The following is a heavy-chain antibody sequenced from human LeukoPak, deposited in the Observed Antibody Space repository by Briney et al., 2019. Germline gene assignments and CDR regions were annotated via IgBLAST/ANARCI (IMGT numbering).Heavy chain of an antibody. D-gene: IGHD2-21*02. CDR3: ASVDGGGGCYSGGQYCFDSEI. CDR2: IYSGGST. V-gene: IGHV3-53*01. CDR1: GFTVSSNY. Sequence: GGSLRLSCAASGFTVSSNYMSWVRQAPGKGLEWVSVIYSGGSTYYADSVKGRFTISRDNSKNTLYLQMNSLRAEDTAVYYCASVDGGGGCYSGGQYCFDSEIWGTGIMVTFAS. J-gene: IGHJ3*02.